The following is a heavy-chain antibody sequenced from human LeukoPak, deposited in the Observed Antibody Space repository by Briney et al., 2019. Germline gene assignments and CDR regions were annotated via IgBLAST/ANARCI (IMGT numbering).Heavy chain of an antibody. V-gene: IGHV4-31*03. CDR2: IYYSGSA. CDR1: GGSISSGGYY. Sequence: SETLSLTCTVSGGSISSGGYYWSWIRQHPGKDREWIGYIYYSGSAYYNPSLKSRVTISVDTSKNQFSLRLSSVTAADTAVYYCARGTFGMSFDYWGQGTLVTVSS. D-gene: IGHD3-16*01. J-gene: IGHJ4*02. CDR3: ARGTFGMSFDY.